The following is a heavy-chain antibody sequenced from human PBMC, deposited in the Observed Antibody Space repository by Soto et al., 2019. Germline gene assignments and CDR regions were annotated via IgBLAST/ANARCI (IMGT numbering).Heavy chain of an antibody. CDR2: INHSGTT. CDR3: ARDRLLILAVTRTNYFDP. J-gene: IGHJ5*02. Sequence: PSETLSLTCAVYGGSFSGYYWSWIRQTPGKGLEWIGEINHSGTTNYNPSLKSRVTISADTSKNQFSLSLRSVTAADTAVYYCARDRLLILAVTRTNYFDPSDPATLVTGST. D-gene: IGHD4-17*01. CDR1: GGSFSGYY. V-gene: IGHV4-34*01.